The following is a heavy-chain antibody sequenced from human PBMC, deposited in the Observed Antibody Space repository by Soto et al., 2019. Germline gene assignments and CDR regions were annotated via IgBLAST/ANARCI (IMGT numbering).Heavy chain of an antibody. V-gene: IGHV3-21*01. D-gene: IGHD5-12*01. CDR3: AREGGRGYSGYDWFDS. J-gene: IGHJ5*01. Sequence: EVHLVESGGGLVKPGGSLRLSCAASGFTFSSYTINWVRQAPGKGLEWVSSISSNAAYIYYADSVRGRFTISRDNARNSLYLQMNSLRAEDTALYYCAREGGRGYSGYDWFDSWGQGTLVTVSS. CDR2: ISSNAAYI. CDR1: GFTFSSYT.